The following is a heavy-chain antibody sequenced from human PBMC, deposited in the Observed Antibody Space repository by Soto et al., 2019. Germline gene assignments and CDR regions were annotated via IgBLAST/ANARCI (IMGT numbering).Heavy chain of an antibody. CDR1: GGPMSSFY. J-gene: IGHJ4*02. Sequence: SETLSLTCTVSGGPMSSFYWTWIRQPPGKGLEWIGYIYYSGSTNYNPSLKSRVTMSVDTSKNHFSLKLSSVTAADTAVYYCARRYGDYFDYWGQGTLVTVSS. CDR2: IYYSGST. D-gene: IGHD4-17*01. V-gene: IGHV4-59*08. CDR3: ARRYGDYFDY.